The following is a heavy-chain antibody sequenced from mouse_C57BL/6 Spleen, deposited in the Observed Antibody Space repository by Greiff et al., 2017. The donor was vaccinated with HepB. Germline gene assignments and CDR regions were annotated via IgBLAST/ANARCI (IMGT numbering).Heavy chain of an antibody. CDR1: GFTFSDYG. D-gene: IGHD1-1*01. CDR2: ISSGSSTI. CDR3: ARPDYGSSYDAMDY. J-gene: IGHJ4*01. V-gene: IGHV5-17*01. Sequence: EVQRVESGGGLVKPGGSLKLSCAASGFTFSDYGMHWVRQAPEKGLEWVAYISSGSSTIYYADTVKGRFTISRDNAKNTLFLQMTSLRSEDTAMYYCARPDYGSSYDAMDYWGQGTSVTVSS.